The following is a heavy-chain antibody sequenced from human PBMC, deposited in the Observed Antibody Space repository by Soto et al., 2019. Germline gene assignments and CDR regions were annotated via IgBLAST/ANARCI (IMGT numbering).Heavy chain of an antibody. CDR2: ISYDGSNK. CDR1: GFTFSSYG. D-gene: IGHD3-10*01. V-gene: IGHV3-30*18. CDR3: AKDRTMVRGPLGY. J-gene: IGHJ4*02. Sequence: QVQLVGSGGGVVQPGRSLRLSCAASGFTFSSYGMHWVRQAPGKGLEWVAVISYDGSNKYYADSVKGRFTISRDNSKNTLYLQMNSLRAEDTAVYYCAKDRTMVRGPLGYWGQGTLVTVSS.